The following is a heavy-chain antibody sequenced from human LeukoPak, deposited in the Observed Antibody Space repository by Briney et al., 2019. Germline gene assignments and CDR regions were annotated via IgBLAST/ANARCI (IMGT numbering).Heavy chain of an antibody. Sequence: PGGSLRLSCAASGFPSSAHWMSWVRQAPGKGLEWVANIKQDGSETNYVDSVKGRFTISRDYAKNSLYLQMNSLRGEDTAVYYCARESCTNGICSPEDGSDIWGQGTMVTVSS. J-gene: IGHJ3*02. CDR1: GFPSSAHW. CDR3: ARESCTNGICSPEDGSDI. V-gene: IGHV3-7*01. D-gene: IGHD2-8*01. CDR2: IKQDGSET.